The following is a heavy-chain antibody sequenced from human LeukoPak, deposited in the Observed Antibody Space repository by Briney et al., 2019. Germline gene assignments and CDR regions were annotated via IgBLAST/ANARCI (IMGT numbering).Heavy chain of an antibody. CDR3: ARGKYSSSWYYYYYYMDV. J-gene: IGHJ6*03. D-gene: IGHD6-13*01. Sequence: ASVKVSREASGYTFTSYGISWVRQAPGQGLEWMGWISAYNGNTNYAQKLQGRVTMTTDTSTSTAYMELRSLRSDDTAVYYCARGKYSSSWYYYYYYMDVWGKGTTVTVSS. CDR2: ISAYNGNT. CDR1: GYTFTSYG. V-gene: IGHV1-18*01.